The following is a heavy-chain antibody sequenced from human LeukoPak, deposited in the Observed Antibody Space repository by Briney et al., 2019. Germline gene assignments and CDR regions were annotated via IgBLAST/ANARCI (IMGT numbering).Heavy chain of an antibody. V-gene: IGHV3-7*01. CDR1: GSGFTFSEFW. J-gene: IGHJ6*03. CDR2: IKGDGSET. D-gene: IGHD2-2*01. Sequence: GGSLRLSCVASGSGFTFSEFWMGWVRQAPGERLEWVANIKGDGSETYYVDSVKDRFTISRDNVKNSVYLQMNSLRADDTSMYRCAREAYCGGPSCFAVNYMDVWGKGTTVTVSS. CDR3: AREAYCGGPSCFAVNYMDV.